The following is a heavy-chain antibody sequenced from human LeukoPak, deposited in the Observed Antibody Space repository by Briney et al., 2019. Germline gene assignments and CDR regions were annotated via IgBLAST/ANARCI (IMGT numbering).Heavy chain of an antibody. CDR1: GFIFSHYG. CDR2: ISFDGSNK. V-gene: IGHV3-30*18. J-gene: IGHJ4*02. CDR3: AKDLIAYSYGYAGRSNFDY. D-gene: IGHD5-18*01. Sequence: GGSLRLSCAASGFIFSHYGMHWVRQAPGKGLEWVAVISFDGSNKYYADSVKGRFTISSDNSKNTLYLQMNSLRAEDTAIYYCAKDLIAYSYGYAGRSNFDYWGQGTLVTVSS.